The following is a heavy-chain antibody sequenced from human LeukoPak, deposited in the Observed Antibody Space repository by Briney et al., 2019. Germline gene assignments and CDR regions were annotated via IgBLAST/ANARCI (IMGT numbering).Heavy chain of an antibody. D-gene: IGHD7-27*01. J-gene: IGHJ3*02. CDR1: GFTFSGSA. V-gene: IGHV3-53*01. Sequence: GGSLKLSCAASGFTFSGSAMHWVRQASGKGLEWVSVIYSGGSTYYADSVKGRFTISRDNSKNTLYLQMNSLRAEDTAVYYCARITGDGAFDIWGQGTMVTVSS. CDR3: ARITGDGAFDI. CDR2: IYSGGST.